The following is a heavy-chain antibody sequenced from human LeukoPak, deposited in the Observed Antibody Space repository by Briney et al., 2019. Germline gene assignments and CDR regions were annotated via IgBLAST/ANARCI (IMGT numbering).Heavy chain of an antibody. Sequence: GGSLRLSCAASGFTFSSYGMHWVRQAPGKGLEWVGFIRSKAYGGTTEYAASVKGRFTISRDDSKSIAYLQMNSLKTEDTAVYYCNGDRDYWGQGTLVTVSS. V-gene: IGHV3-49*04. CDR1: GFTFSSYG. D-gene: IGHD4-17*01. CDR3: NGDRDY. CDR2: IRSKAYGGTT. J-gene: IGHJ4*02.